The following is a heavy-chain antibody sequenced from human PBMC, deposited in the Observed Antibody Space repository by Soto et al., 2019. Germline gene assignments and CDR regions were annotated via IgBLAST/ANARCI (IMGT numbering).Heavy chain of an antibody. J-gene: IGHJ4*02. CDR3: AHRPRGYAYYFDY. Sequence: QITLMESGPTLVKPTQTLTLTCTFSGFSLRTRGVAVGWFRQPPGKALEWLALIYWGEDKWYSPSLKSRLTVADATSKNQVVLTMTNVDPVDTATYYCAHRPRGYAYYFDYWGQGILVTVSS. V-gene: IGHV2-5*02. CDR1: GFSLRTRGVA. D-gene: IGHD5-12*01. CDR2: IYWGEDK.